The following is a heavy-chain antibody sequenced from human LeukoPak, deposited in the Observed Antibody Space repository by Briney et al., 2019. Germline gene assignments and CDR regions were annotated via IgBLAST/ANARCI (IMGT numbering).Heavy chain of an antibody. J-gene: IGHJ4*02. V-gene: IGHV4-59*01. CDR3: ARAVWGSPYFDY. CDR1: GGSISSYY. Sequence: SETLSLTCTVSGGSISSYYWSWIRQPPGNGLEWIGYIYYSGYTNYNPSLKSRVTISVDTSKNQFSLKLSSVTAADTAVYYCARAVWGSPYFDYWGQGTLVTVSS. D-gene: IGHD3-16*01. CDR2: IYYSGYT.